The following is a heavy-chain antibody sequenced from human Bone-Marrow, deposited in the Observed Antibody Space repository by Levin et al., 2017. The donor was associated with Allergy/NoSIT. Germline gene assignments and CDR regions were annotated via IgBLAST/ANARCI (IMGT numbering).Heavy chain of an antibody. CDR3: ATGGTWFEGFYFDN. CDR1: GNFLSSKY. J-gene: IGHJ4*02. V-gene: IGHV4-59*01. D-gene: IGHD3-10*01. CDR2: ILYGGGT. Sequence: PSETLSLTCTVSGNFLSSKYWTWIRQSPGKGLEWIGYILYGGGTNYNPSLKSRVTISADTFKNEFSLNVRSMTTADTAIYYCATGGTWFEGFYFDNWGQGTLITVSS.